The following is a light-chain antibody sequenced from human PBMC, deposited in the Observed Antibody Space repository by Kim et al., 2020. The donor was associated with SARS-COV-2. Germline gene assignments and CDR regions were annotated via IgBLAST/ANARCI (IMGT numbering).Light chain of an antibody. Sequence: KTVSETCSRLGGGIGSNCVKWYAERRSLSPTTVSYEDDHQPSGVPERYSGSMDADSNSASLSLSGLKAEDEADHYCQTFDGSNQQLFGEGTHLTVL. CDR2: EDD. CDR3: QTFDGSNQQL. V-gene: IGLV6-57*01. CDR1: GGGIGSNC. J-gene: IGLJ2*01.